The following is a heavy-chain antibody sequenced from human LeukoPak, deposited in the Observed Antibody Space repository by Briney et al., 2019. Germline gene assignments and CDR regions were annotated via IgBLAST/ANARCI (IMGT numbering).Heavy chain of an antibody. D-gene: IGHD6-19*01. CDR1: GGSISSSSYY. CDR3: ARVLAVAGSNWFDP. CDR2: IYYSGST. J-gene: IGHJ5*02. V-gene: IGHV4-39*07. Sequence: PSETLSLTCTVSGGSISSSSYYWGWIRQPPGKGLEWIGSIYYSGSTYYNPSLKSRVTISVDTSKNQLSLKLSSVTAADTAVYYCARVLAVAGSNWFDPWGQGTLVTVSS.